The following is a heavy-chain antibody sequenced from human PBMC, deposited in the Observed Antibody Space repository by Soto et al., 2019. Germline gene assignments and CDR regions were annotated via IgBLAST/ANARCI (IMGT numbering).Heavy chain of an antibody. CDR3: ARDIRGCSGGSCYSPYDAFDI. D-gene: IGHD2-15*01. CDR2: ISSSSSTI. CDR1: GFTFSSYS. J-gene: IGHJ3*02. Sequence: GGSLRLSCAASGFTFSSYSMNWVRQAPGKGLEWVSYISSSSSTIYCADSVKGRFTISRDNAKNSLYLQMNSLRDEDTAVYYCARDIRGCSGGSCYSPYDAFDIWGQGTMVTVSS. V-gene: IGHV3-48*02.